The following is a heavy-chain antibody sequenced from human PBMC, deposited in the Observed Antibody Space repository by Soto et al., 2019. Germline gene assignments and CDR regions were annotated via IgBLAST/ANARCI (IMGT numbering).Heavy chain of an antibody. J-gene: IGHJ6*02. CDR2: INPNSGGT. D-gene: IGHD2-8*01. Sequence: VASVKVSCKASGYSFTDYHIHWVRQAPGQGLEWLGRINPNSGGTSTAQKFQGWVTMTRDRSISTVYMELTRLRSDDTAVYLCARGPSKDCSNGVCSFFYNHEMDVWGQGTTVTVSS. CDR1: GYSFTDYH. CDR3: ARGPSKDCSNGVCSFFYNHEMDV. V-gene: IGHV1-2*04.